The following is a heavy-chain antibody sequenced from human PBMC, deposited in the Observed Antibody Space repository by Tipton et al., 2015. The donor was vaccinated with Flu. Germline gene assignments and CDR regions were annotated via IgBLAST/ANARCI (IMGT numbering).Heavy chain of an antibody. D-gene: IGHD2-15*01. CDR2: IWYDGSNK. CDR3: ARAVTPNYYYGMDV. Sequence: SLRLSCAASGFTFSSYGMHWVRQAPGKGLEWVAVIWYDGSNKYYADSVKGRFTISRDNSKNTLYLQMSSLRAEDTAVYYCARAVTPNYYYGMDVWGQGTTVTVSS. J-gene: IGHJ6*02. V-gene: IGHV3-33*01. CDR1: GFTFSSYG.